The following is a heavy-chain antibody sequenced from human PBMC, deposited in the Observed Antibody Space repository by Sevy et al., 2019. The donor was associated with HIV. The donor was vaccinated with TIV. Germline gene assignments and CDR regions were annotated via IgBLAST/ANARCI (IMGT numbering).Heavy chain of an antibody. V-gene: IGHV1-2*06. J-gene: IGHJ3*02. CDR1: GYTFTGYY. CDR2: INPNSGGT. Sequence: ASVKVSCQASGYTFTGYYIHWVRQAPGQGLEWMGRINPNSGGTNYAQKFQGSVAMTRDTSISTAYMELSRLRSDDTAVYYCACYAIDVFYIWGQGTMVTVSS. D-gene: IGHD3-16*01. CDR3: ACYAIDVFYI.